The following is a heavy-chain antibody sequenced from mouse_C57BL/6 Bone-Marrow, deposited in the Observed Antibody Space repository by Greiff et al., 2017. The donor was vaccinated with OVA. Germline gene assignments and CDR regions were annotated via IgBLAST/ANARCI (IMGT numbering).Heavy chain of an antibody. Sequence: EVQLQQSGPELVKPGASVKISCKASGYTFTDYYMNWVKQSHGKSLEWIGDINPNNGGTSYNQKFKGKATLTVDKSSSTAYMELRSLTSEESAVYYCARGEAQARWFAYWGQGTLVTVSA. D-gene: IGHD3-2*02. J-gene: IGHJ3*01. V-gene: IGHV1-26*01. CDR3: ARGEAQARWFAY. CDR2: INPNNGGT. CDR1: GYTFTDYY.